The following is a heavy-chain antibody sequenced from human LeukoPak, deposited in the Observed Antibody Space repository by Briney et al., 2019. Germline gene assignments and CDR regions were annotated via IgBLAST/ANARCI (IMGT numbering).Heavy chain of an antibody. D-gene: IGHD6-13*01. J-gene: IGHJ4*02. CDR3: ARHPSGGIAAASFDY. CDR2: IYYSGST. Sequence: SETLSLTCTVSGGSISSSSYYWGWIRQPPGKGLEWIGSIYYSGSTYYNPSLKSRVTISVDTSKNQFSLKLSSVTAADTAVYYCARHPSGGIAAASFDYWGQGTLVTVSS. CDR1: GGSISSSSYY. V-gene: IGHV4-39*01.